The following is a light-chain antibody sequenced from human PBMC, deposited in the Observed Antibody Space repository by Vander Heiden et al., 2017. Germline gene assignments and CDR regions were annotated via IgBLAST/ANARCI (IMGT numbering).Light chain of an antibody. CDR3: QSYDNSLRGWV. J-gene: IGLJ3*02. Sequence: QSVLTPPPSVSGAPGQRVTISCTGITSNIGAGYDVHWYQQVPGRAPKLLIYVDNNRPSGVPDRFSGSRSGTSASLAITGLQAEDEADYYCQSYDNSLRGWVFGGGTKLTVL. V-gene: IGLV1-40*01. CDR2: VDN. CDR1: TSNIGAGYD.